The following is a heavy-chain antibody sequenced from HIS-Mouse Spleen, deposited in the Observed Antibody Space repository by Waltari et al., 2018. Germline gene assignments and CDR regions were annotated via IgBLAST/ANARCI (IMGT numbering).Heavy chain of an antibody. CDR2: INPNSGGT. Sequence: QVQLVQSGAEVTKPGASVQVSCKASGYTFTSYDIHWVRQAPGQGLEWMGWINPNSGGTNYAQKFQGRVTMTRDTSISTAYMELSRLRSDDTAVYYCARVSHNWNYETAFDIWGQGTMVTVSS. V-gene: IGHV1-2*02. D-gene: IGHD1-7*01. J-gene: IGHJ3*02. CDR3: ARVSHNWNYETAFDI. CDR1: GYTFTSYD.